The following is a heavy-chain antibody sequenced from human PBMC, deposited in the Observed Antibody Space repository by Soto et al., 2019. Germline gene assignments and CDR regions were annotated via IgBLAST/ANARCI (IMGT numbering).Heavy chain of an antibody. CDR1: GFTFDDYA. J-gene: IGHJ4*02. CDR2: ITWNADSI. V-gene: IGHV3-9*01. D-gene: IGHD3-22*01. CDR3: AKDPLSYFDNSGYFDS. Sequence: EVQLVESGGALVQPGKSLRLSCAASGFTFDDYAMHWVRQSPGKGLEWVSGITWNADSIAYGDSVKGRFTISRDNTKNSLYLQMNSLRPEDTALYYCAKDPLSYFDNSGYFDSWGQGTLVTVSS.